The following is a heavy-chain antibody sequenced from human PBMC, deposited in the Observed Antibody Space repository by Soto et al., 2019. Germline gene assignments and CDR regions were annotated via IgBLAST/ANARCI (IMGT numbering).Heavy chain of an antibody. CDR1: GFSFSDYE. Sequence: GGSLRLSCVASGFSFSDYELNWVRQAPGKGLEWVAYISTTGNAVSYADSVKGRFTISRDDAKHSLYLQMNNLRAEDTAVYYCAIIPDIVVGWFDPWGQGTLVTVSS. D-gene: IGHD2-15*01. J-gene: IGHJ5*02. V-gene: IGHV3-48*03. CDR3: AIIPDIVVGWFDP. CDR2: ISTTGNAV.